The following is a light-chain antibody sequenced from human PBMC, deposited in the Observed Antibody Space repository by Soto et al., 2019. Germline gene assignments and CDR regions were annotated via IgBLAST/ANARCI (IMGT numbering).Light chain of an antibody. V-gene: IGKV3-11*01. Sequence: EIVLTQSPATLSLSTGERATLSCMASQIVSSYLAWYQQKPGQAPRLLIYDASNRATGIPARFSGSGSGTDFTLTISSLEPEDFAVYYCQQRSNWPPYTFGQGTKLDIK. CDR3: QQRSNWPPYT. J-gene: IGKJ2*01. CDR2: DAS. CDR1: QIVSSY.